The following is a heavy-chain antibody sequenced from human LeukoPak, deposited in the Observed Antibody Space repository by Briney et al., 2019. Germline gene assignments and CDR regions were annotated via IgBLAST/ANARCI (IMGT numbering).Heavy chain of an antibody. CDR3: ARTPVYYYGSGSLFDY. D-gene: IGHD3-10*01. CDR2: INPNSGGT. J-gene: IGHJ4*02. CDR1: GYTFTGYY. Sequence: ASVKVPCKASGYTFTGYYMHWVRQAPGQGLEWMEWINPNSGGTDYAQKFQGWVTMTRDTSITTAYMELSRLRSDDTAVYYCARTPVYYYGSGSLFDYWGQGTLVTVSS. V-gene: IGHV1-2*04.